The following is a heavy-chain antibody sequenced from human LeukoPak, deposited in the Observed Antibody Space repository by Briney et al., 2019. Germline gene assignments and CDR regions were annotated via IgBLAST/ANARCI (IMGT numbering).Heavy chain of an antibody. CDR3: AGQKHDHYYYDSTYYFDY. CDR2: IYTSGST. Sequence: SQTLSLTCTVSGRSISSGSYYWRWIRQPAGKGLEWIGRIYTSGSTNYNPSLNSRVTISVDTSKNQFSLKLSSVTAADTAVYYCAGQKHDHYYYDSTYYFDYWGQGTLVTVSS. D-gene: IGHD3-22*01. CDR1: GRSISSGSYY. J-gene: IGHJ4*02. V-gene: IGHV4-61*02.